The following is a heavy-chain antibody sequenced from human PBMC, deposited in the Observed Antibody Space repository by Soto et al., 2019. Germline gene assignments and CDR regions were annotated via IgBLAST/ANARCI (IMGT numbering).Heavy chain of an antibody. V-gene: IGHV3-33*01. CDR1: GFTFSSYG. Sequence: QVQLVESGGGVVQPGRSLRLSCAASGFTFSSYGMHWVRQAPGKGLEWVAVIWYDGSNKYYADSVKGRFTISRDNSMNTLYLQMNSLRAEDTAVYYCARDRAKMPGADDAFDIWGQGTMVTVSS. CDR2: IWYDGSNK. D-gene: IGHD2-2*01. CDR3: ARDRAKMPGADDAFDI. J-gene: IGHJ3*02.